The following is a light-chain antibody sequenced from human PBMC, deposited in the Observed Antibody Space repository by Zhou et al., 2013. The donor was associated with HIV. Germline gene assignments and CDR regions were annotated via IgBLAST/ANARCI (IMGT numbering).Light chain of an antibody. CDR1: QGISSA. CDR3: QQYDNLWT. Sequence: AIQLTQSPSSLSAFVGDRVSITCRASQGISSALAWYHHKPGKGPRLLMYDASTLESGVPSRFSGHGSATEFNLTIDGLQGDDFATYYCQQYDNLWTFGQGTRV. J-gene: IGKJ1*01. CDR2: DAS. V-gene: IGKV1D-13*01.